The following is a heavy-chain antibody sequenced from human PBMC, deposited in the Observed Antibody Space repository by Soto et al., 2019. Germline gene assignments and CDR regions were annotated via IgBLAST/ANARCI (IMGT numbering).Heavy chain of an antibody. Sequence: SETLSLTCTVSGGSISSYYWSWIRQPPGKGLEWIGYIYYSGSTNYNPSLKSRVTISVDTSKNQFSLKLSSVTAADTAVYYCARSHCSSTSCYRESYYYYMDVWGKGTTVTVSS. V-gene: IGHV4-59*01. J-gene: IGHJ6*03. CDR2: IYYSGST. CDR3: ARSHCSSTSCYRESYYYYMDV. CDR1: GGSISSYY. D-gene: IGHD2-2*01.